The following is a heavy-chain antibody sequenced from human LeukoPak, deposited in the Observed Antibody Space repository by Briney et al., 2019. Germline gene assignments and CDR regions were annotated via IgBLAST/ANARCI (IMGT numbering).Heavy chain of an antibody. CDR2: INHSGST. V-gene: IGHV4-34*01. J-gene: IGHJ3*02. Sequence: SETLSLTCAVYGGSFSGYYWSWIRQPPGKGLEWIGEINHSGSTNYNPSLKSRVTISVDTSKNQFSLKLSSVTAADTAVYYCARGPNRVLLWFGEPITAFDIWGQGTMVTVSS. CDR1: GGSFSGYY. CDR3: ARGPNRVLLWFGEPITAFDI. D-gene: IGHD3-10*01.